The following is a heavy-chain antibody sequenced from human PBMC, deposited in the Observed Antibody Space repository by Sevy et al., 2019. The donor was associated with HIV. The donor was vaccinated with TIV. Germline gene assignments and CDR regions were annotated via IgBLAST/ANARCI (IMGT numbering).Heavy chain of an antibody. D-gene: IGHD5-12*01. CDR1: GYTFTSYG. CDR2: ISAYNGNT. J-gene: IGHJ6*03. Sequence: ASVKVSCKASGYTFTSYGISWVRQAPGQGLEWMGWISAYNGNTNYAQKLQGRVTMTTDTSTSTAYMELRSLRSDDTAVYYCARESVVATIGAYYYYYYMDVWGNGTTVTVSS. CDR3: ARESVVATIGAYYYYYYMDV. V-gene: IGHV1-18*04.